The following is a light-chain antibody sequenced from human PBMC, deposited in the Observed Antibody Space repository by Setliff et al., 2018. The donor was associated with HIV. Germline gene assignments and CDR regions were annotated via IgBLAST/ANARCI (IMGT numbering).Light chain of an antibody. CDR3: AVYLGGGVSV. Sequence: QIVVTQEPSFSVSPGGTVTLTCGLSSGSVSISYYPSWYQQTPGQAPRTLIYSTNRRCSGVPDRFSGSIIGNKAALTITGAHTDDESDYYCAVYLGGGVSVFGTGTKVTVL. V-gene: IGLV8-61*01. CDR1: SGSVSISYY. CDR2: STN. J-gene: IGLJ1*01.